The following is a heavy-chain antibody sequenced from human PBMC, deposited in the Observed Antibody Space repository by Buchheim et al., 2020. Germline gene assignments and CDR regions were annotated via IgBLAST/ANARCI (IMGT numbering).Heavy chain of an antibody. V-gene: IGHV3-48*01. CDR2: ISSSSSTI. Sequence: EVQLVESGGGLVQPGGSLRLSCAASGFTFSSYSMNWVRQAPGKGLEWVSYISSSSSTIYYADSVKGRFTISRDNAKNSLYLQMNSLRAEDTAVYYCAGEGYYDSSGYYTEGHTMDVWGQGTT. CDR1: GFTFSSYS. D-gene: IGHD3-22*01. J-gene: IGHJ6*02. CDR3: AGEGYYDSSGYYTEGHTMDV.